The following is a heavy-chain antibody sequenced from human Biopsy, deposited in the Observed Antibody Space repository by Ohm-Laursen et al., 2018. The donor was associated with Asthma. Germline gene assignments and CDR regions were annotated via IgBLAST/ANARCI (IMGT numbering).Heavy chain of an antibody. D-gene: IGHD4-17*01. Sequence: SVTVSCKISGYSLTDLSMHWVRQAPGQGLEWMGGHDHEEGGTVNARRFQGRVTMTEDTSTDTAYMELSSLSSADTAVYYCASDFPRDYVRYNFQFWGQGTLVTVSS. CDR1: GYSLTDLS. J-gene: IGHJ4*02. CDR3: ASDFPRDYVRYNFQF. CDR2: HDHEEGGT. V-gene: IGHV1-24*01.